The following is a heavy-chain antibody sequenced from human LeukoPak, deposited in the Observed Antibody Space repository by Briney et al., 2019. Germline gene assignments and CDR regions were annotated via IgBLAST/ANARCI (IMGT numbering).Heavy chain of an antibody. CDR1: GFTFSSYS. V-gene: IGHV3-21*01. J-gene: IGHJ4*02. Sequence: GGSLRLSCAASGFTFSSYSMNWVRQAPGKGLAWVSSISSSSSYIYYADSVKGRFTISRDNAKNSLYLQMNSLRAEDTAVYYCARELLWFGELLPRQTYYFDYWGQGTLVTVSS. CDR3: ARELLWFGELLPRQTYYFDY. D-gene: IGHD3-10*01. CDR2: ISSSSSYI.